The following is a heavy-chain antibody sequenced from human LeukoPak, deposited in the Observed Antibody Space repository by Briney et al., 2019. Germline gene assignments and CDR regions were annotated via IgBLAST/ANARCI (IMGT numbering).Heavy chain of an antibody. V-gene: IGHV4-39*01. J-gene: IGHJ4*02. CDR3: ARLEVGALGY. D-gene: IGHD1-26*01. CDR1: GGSISSSSYY. Sequence: PSETLSLTCTVSGGSISSSSYYWCWIRQPPGKGLEWIGSIYYSGSTHYNPSLKSRVTISVDTSKNQFSLKLSSVTAADTAVYYCARLEVGALGYWGQGTLVTVSS. CDR2: IYYSGST.